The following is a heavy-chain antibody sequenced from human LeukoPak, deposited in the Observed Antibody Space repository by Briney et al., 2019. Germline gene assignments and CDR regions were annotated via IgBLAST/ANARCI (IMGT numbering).Heavy chain of an antibody. J-gene: IGHJ4*02. CDR3: ARQGDSGYDYFHY. D-gene: IGHD5-12*01. V-gene: IGHV4-39*01. Sequence: SETLSLTCTVSGGSISSSPYYWGWIRQPPGKGLQWIGTLSYSGSTYYNPPLKSRVTISVDTSKNQFSLNLSSVTAADTAVYYCARQGDSGYDYFHYWGQGILVTVSS. CDR1: GGSISSSPYY. CDR2: LSYSGST.